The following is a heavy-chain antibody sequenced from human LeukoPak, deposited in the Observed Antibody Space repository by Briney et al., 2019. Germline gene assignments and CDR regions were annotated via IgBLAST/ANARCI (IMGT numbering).Heavy chain of an antibody. J-gene: IGHJ4*02. CDR1: GGSFSGYY. V-gene: IGHV4-34*01. CDR2: INHSGST. CDR3: ARKLMTTVTILFDY. Sequence: SETLSPTCAVYGGSFSGYYWSWIRQPPGKGLEWIGEINHSGSTNYNPSLKSRVTVSVDTSKNQFSLKLSSVTAADTAVYYCARKLMTTVTILFDYWGQGTLVTVSS. D-gene: IGHD4-17*01.